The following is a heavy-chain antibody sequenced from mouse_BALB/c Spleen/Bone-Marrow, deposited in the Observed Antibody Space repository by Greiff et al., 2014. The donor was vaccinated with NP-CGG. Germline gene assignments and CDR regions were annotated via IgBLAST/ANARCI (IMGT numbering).Heavy chain of an antibody. D-gene: IGHD4-1*01. CDR2: IDPANGNT. J-gene: IGHJ4*01. Sequence: EVKLMESGAELVKPGASVKLSCTASGFDIKDTYMHWAKQRPEQGLEWIGRIDPANGNTKYDPKFQGKATITADASSNTAYLQLSSLTPEDTAVYYCARWEYYAMDYWGQGTSVTVSS. CDR1: GFDIKDTY. CDR3: ARWEYYAMDY. V-gene: IGHV14-3*02.